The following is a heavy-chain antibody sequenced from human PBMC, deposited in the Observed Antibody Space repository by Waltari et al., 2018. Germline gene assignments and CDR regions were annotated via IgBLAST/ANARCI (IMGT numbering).Heavy chain of an antibody. D-gene: IGHD1-26*01. CDR1: GYSFPNHG. V-gene: IGHV1-18*01. Sequence: QIQLLQSGPEVAKPGASVTISCKPTGYSFPNHGLSWVRQDPGQGLEWMGWVKTYSSKTKYAQKFQGRVFMTRDASTSTAYMEVRRLRSDDTAIYYCARERGEILGTSYFFDYWGQGTQVTVSS. J-gene: IGHJ4*02. CDR3: ARERGEILGTSYFFDY. CDR2: VKTYSSKT.